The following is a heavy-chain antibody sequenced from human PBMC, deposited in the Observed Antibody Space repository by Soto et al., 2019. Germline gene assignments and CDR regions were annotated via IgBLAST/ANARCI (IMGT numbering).Heavy chain of an antibody. Sequence: SQTLSLTCAISGDSVSSNTAAWNWIRSSPSRGLEWLGRTYYRSNWRHDYAVSVKSRITVNPDTSKNHFSLRLNSVTPDDTAVYYCARGVAGSGFDLWGQGXLVTVYS. CDR2: TYYRSNWRH. CDR3: ARGVAGSGFDL. D-gene: IGHD6-19*01. V-gene: IGHV6-1*01. J-gene: IGHJ4*02. CDR1: GDSVSSNTAA.